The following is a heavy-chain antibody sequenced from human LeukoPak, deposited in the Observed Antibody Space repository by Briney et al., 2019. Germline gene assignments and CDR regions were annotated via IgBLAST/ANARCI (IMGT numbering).Heavy chain of an antibody. CDR3: AKGGSLIVVVIYFDY. CDR1: GFTVSSNY. J-gene: IGHJ4*02. Sequence: PGGSLRLSCAASGFTVSSNYMSWVRQAPGKGLEWVSVIYSGGSTYYADSVKGRFTISRDNSKNTLYLQMNSLRAEDTAVYYCAKGGSLIVVVIYFDYWGQGTLVTVSS. D-gene: IGHD3-22*01. V-gene: IGHV3-66*01. CDR2: IYSGGST.